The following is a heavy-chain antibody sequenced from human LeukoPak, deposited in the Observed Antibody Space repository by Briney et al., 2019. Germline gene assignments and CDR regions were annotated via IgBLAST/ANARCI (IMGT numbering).Heavy chain of an antibody. J-gene: IGHJ4*02. CDR3: PITMVRGVPFDY. D-gene: IGHD3-10*01. CDR2: ISGSGGST. Sequence: GGSLRLSCAASGFTFSSYAMSWVRQAPGKGLEWVSAISGSGGSTYYAGSVKGRFTISRDNSKNTLYLQMNSLRAEDTAVYYCPITMVRGVPFDYWGQGTLVTVFS. CDR1: GFTFSSYA. V-gene: IGHV3-23*01.